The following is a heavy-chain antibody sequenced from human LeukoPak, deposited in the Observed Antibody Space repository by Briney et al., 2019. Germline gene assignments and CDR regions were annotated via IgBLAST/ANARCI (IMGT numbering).Heavy chain of an antibody. D-gene: IGHD6-6*01. V-gene: IGHV3-33*01. CDR1: GFTFSSYG. CDR2: IWYDGSNK. CDR3: ARGGTSSIASSFDY. J-gene: IGHJ4*02. Sequence: GGSLRLSCAVSGFTFSSYGMYWVRQAPGKGLEWVAVIWYDGSNKYYADSVKGRFTISRDNSKNTLYLQMNSLRAEDTAVYYCARGGTSSIASSFDYWGQGTLVTVSS.